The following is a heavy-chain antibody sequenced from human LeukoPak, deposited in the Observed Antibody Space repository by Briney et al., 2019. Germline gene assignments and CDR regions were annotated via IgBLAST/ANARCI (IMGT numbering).Heavy chain of an antibody. CDR2: IIPIFGTT. CDR1: GDSFGSYS. J-gene: IGHJ5*02. V-gene: IGHV1-69*05. CDR3: ARGPIAAAGTGLSPKWFDP. Sequence: SVKVSCKSSGDSFGSYSFSWVRQAPGQGLEWMGVIIPIFGTTKYAQKFQGRVTISTDESTSTAYMELSSLRSEDTAVYYCARGPIAAAGTGLSPKWFDPWGQGTLVTVSS. D-gene: IGHD6-13*01.